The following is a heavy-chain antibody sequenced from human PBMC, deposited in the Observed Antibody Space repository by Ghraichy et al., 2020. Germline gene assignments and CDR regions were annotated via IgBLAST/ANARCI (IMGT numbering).Heavy chain of an antibody. CDR1: GFTFSSYA. CDR3: AQSSSWPSGGHYHMDV. J-gene: IGHJ6*03. CDR2: ISSNGGST. Sequence: GESLNISCAASGFTFSSYAMHWVRQAPGKGLEYVSAISSNGGSTYYANSVKGRFTISRDNSKNTLYLEMGSLRAEDMAVYYCAQSSSWPSGGHYHMDVWGKGTTVTVSS. D-gene: IGHD6-13*01. V-gene: IGHV3-64*01.